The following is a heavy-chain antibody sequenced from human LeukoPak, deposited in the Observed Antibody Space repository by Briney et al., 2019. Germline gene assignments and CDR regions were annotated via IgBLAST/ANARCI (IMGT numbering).Heavy chain of an antibody. CDR2: IYTSGST. V-gene: IGHV4-4*07. J-gene: IGHJ5*02. CDR1: GGSISSYY. CDR3: ARDDILTGYYTGANWFDP. Sequence: SETLSLTCTVSGGSISSYYWSWIRQPAGKGLEWIGRIYTSGSTHYNPSLKSRVTMSVDTSKNQFSLKLSSVTAADTAVYYCARDDILTGYYTGANWFDPWGQGTLVTVSS. D-gene: IGHD3-9*01.